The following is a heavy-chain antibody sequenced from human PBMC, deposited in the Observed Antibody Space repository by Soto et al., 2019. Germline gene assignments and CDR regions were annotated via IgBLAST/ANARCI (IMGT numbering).Heavy chain of an antibody. D-gene: IGHD3-22*01. V-gene: IGHV1-18*01. CDR2: IGAYNGNT. CDR1: GYTFTNYG. Sequence: ASVKVSCKASGYTFTNYGISWVRQAPGQGLEWMGWIGAYNGNTNYAQKLQGRVTMTTDTSTSTAYMELRSLRSDDTAVYYCTRAASVLVDTRYFLHWGQGTPVTVSS. J-gene: IGHJ1*01. CDR3: TRAASVLVDTRYFLH.